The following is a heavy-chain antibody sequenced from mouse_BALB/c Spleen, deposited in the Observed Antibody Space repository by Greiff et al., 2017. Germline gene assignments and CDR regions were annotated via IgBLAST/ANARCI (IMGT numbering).Heavy chain of an antibody. CDR2: IYPGNVNT. J-gene: IGHJ4*01. Sequence: VQLQQSGPELVKPGASVRISCKASGYTFTSYYIHWVKQRPGQGLGWIGWIYPGNVNTKYNEKFKGKATLTADKSSSTAYMQLSSLTSEDSAVYFCARSDGNYPMDYWGQGTSVTVSS. D-gene: IGHD2-1*01. V-gene: IGHV1S56*01. CDR1: GYTFTSYY. CDR3: ARSDGNYPMDY.